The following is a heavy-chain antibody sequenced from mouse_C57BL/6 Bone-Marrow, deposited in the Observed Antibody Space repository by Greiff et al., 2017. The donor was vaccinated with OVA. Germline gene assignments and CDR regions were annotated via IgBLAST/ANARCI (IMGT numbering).Heavy chain of an antibody. CDR3: TGVPAYYCSSFGAIDY. CDR1: GFTFSSYA. Sequence: EVMLVESGEGLVKPGGSLKLSCAASGFTFSSYAMSWVRQTPEKRLEWVAYISSGGDYSYYADNVKGRFTISRDKTRNTLYLQMSSLKAEDTAMYYCTGVPAYYCSSFGAIDYWGQGTSVTVSS. CDR2: ISSGGDYS. V-gene: IGHV5-9-1*02. D-gene: IGHD1-1*01. J-gene: IGHJ4*01.